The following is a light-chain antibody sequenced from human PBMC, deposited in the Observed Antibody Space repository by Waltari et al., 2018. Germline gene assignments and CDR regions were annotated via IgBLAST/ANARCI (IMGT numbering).Light chain of an antibody. CDR3: QHYVTLPVT. CDR2: GAS. Sequence: CRASQSVSRTFAWYQQKPGQAPSLLIYGASIRATGVPDRFSGSGSGTDFSLTISRLEPEDFAVYYCQHYVTLPVTFGQGTKVEIK. V-gene: IGKV3-20*01. CDR1: QSVSRTF. J-gene: IGKJ1*01.